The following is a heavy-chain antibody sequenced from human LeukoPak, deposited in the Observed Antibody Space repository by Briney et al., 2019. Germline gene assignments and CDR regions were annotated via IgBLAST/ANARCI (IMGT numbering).Heavy chain of an antibody. CDR2: MNPNSGNT. CDR1: GYTFTSYD. CDR3: ASTYCSSTSCYPLGFDY. J-gene: IGHJ4*02. D-gene: IGHD2-2*01. Sequence: ASVKVSCKASGYTFTSYDINWVRQATGQGLEWMGWMNPNSGNTGYAQKFQGRVTMTRNTSISTAYMELSSLRSEDTAVYYCASTYCSSTSCYPLGFDYWGQGTLVTVSS. V-gene: IGHV1-8*01.